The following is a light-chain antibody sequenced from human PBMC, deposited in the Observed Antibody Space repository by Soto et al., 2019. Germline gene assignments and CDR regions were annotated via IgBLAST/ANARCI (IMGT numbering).Light chain of an antibody. Sequence: QPVLTQPPSASGTPGQRVTISCSGSSSNIGSNTVNWYQQLPGTAPKLLIYSNNQRPSGVPDRFSGSKSGTSASLAISGLQSEDEDDYCCAAWEESRNGQEFRVGTKLTVL. CDR3: AAWEESRNGQE. V-gene: IGLV1-44*01. CDR1: SSNIGSNT. J-gene: IGLJ2*01. CDR2: SNN.